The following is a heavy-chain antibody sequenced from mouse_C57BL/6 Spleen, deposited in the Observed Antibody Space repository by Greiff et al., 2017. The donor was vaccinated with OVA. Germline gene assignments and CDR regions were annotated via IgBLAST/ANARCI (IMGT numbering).Heavy chain of an antibody. CDR3: ARGLIGYYFDY. D-gene: IGHD2-2*01. Sequence: EVKLVESGGDLVKPGGSLKLSCAASGFTFSSYGMSWVRQTPDKRLEWVATISSGGSYTYYPDSVKGRFTISRDNAKNTLYLQMSSLKSEDTAMYYCARGLIGYYFDYWGQGTTLTVSS. CDR2: ISSGGSYT. CDR1: GFTFSSYG. V-gene: IGHV5-6*02. J-gene: IGHJ2*01.